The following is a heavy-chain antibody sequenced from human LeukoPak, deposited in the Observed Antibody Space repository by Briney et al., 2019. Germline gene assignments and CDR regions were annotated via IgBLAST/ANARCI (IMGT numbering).Heavy chain of an antibody. CDR3: ARFSGIYGHAS. D-gene: IGHD3-10*01. V-gene: IGHV4-4*07. CDR2: FFSSGNT. Sequence: PSETLSLTCTVSGVSVTSFYWSWIRQPAGKGLEWIGRFFSSGNTNYNPSFKSRATISVDKSENQFSLKLTSVTAANTAVYYCARFSGIYGHASWGQGTLVSVSS. J-gene: IGHJ5*02. CDR1: GVSVTSFY.